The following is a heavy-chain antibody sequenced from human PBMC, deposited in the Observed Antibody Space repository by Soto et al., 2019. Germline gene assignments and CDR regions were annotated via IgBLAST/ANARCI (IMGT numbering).Heavy chain of an antibody. D-gene: IGHD6-19*01. CDR2: ISYDGSNK. V-gene: IGHV3-30-3*01. J-gene: IGHJ4*02. CDR3: VRDTSPYSSGWHNRHSDY. CDR1: GFTFSSYA. Sequence: QVQLVESGGGVVQPGRSLRLSCAASGFTFSSYAMHWVRQAPGKGLEWVSVISYDGSNKYYADSVKGRFTISRDNSKTLYLQMNSLRAEDPAVYYCVRDTSPYSSGWHNRHSDYWGQGTLVTVSS.